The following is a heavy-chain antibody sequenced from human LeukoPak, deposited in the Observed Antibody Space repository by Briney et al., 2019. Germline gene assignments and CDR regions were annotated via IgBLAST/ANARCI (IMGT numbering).Heavy chain of an antibody. Sequence: ASVKVSCKASGYTFTAYYIHWVRQAPGQGLEWMGWINPNGGGTNYAQKFQDRVTMTRDTSISTAYMELSRLRSDDTAVYYCARTDFWSGNLDYWGQGTLVTVSS. D-gene: IGHD3-3*01. J-gene: IGHJ4*02. CDR2: INPNGGGT. CDR1: GYTFTAYY. CDR3: ARTDFWSGNLDY. V-gene: IGHV1-2*02.